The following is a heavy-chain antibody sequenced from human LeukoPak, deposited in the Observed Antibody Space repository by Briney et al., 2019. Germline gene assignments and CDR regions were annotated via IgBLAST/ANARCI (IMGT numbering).Heavy chain of an antibody. CDR1: GFTFSSYA. Sequence: GGSLRLSCAASGFTFSSYAMSWVRQAPGKGLEWVAVIWYDGSNKYYADSVKGRFTISRDNSKNTLYLQMNSLRAEDTAVYYCAKGRKYSSSWLPPFDPWGQGTLVTVSS. V-gene: IGHV3-33*06. J-gene: IGHJ5*02. CDR3: AKGRKYSSSWLPPFDP. D-gene: IGHD6-13*01. CDR2: IWYDGSNK.